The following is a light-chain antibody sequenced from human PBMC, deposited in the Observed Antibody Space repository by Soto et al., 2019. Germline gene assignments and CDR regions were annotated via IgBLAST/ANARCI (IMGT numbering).Light chain of an antibody. CDR1: QSISSY. J-gene: IGKJ1*01. CDR2: AAS. CDR3: QQSYSAPPT. Sequence: IQTARSPCSLSASVGARFTITCRASQSISSYLNWYQQKPGKAPKLLIYAASSLQSGVPSRFSGTGSGTDFTLTISSLQPEDFATYYCQQSYSAPPTFGQGTKVDIK. V-gene: IGKV1-39*01.